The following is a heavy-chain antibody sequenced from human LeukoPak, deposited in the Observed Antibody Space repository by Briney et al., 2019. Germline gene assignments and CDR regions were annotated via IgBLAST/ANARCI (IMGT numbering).Heavy chain of an antibody. J-gene: IGHJ3*02. CDR1: GFTYSRYW. V-gene: IGHV3-7*01. CDR2: IKQDGSQK. Sequence: GGSLRLSCVVSGFTYSRYWMTWFRQAPGKGLEWVANIKQDGSQKNYVDSVKGRFTISRDNAKKSLYLQMNSLRGEDTAVYFCARGGTYDIWGQGTRVTVSS. CDR3: ARGGTYDI.